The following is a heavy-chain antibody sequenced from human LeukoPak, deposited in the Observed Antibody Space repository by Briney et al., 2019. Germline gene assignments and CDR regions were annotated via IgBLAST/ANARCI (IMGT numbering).Heavy chain of an antibody. CDR2: MNPNSGNT. D-gene: IGHD3-16*02. J-gene: IGHJ6*03. CDR1: GYTFTSYD. Sequence: ASVKVSCKASGYTFTSYDINWVRQATGQGLEWMGWMNPNSGNTGYAQKFQGRVTITRNTSISTAYMELSSLRSEDTAVYYCARALAPIWGSYRYYYYMDVWGKGTTVTVSS. CDR3: ARALAPIWGSYRYYYYMDV. V-gene: IGHV1-8*03.